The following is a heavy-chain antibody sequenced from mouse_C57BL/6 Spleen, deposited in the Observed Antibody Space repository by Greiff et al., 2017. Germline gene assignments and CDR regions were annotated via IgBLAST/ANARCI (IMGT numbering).Heavy chain of an antibody. CDR3: ARSGNYYGSSYVDAMDY. CDR1: GFTFSSYG. V-gene: IGHV5-6*01. J-gene: IGHJ4*01. Sequence: EVQLVESGGDLVKPGGSLKLSCAASGFTFSSYGMSWVRQTPDKRLEWVATISSGGSYTYYPDSVKGRFTISRDNAKNTLYLQMSSLKSEDTAMYYCARSGNYYGSSYVDAMDYWGQGTSVTVSS. CDR2: ISSGGSYT. D-gene: IGHD1-1*01.